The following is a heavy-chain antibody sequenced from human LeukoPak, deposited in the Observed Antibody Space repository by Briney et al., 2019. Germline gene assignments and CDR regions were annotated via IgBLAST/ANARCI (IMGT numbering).Heavy chain of an antibody. D-gene: IGHD4-17*01. J-gene: IGHJ4*02. V-gene: IGHV3-48*03. CDR2: ISRSGTTI. CDR1: GFTFSSYE. Sequence: QPGGSLGLSCAVSGFTFSSYEMNWVRQAPGKGLEWVSYISRSGTTIYYADSVKGRFTISRDNAKNSLYLQMNSLRAEDTAVYYCAREMHGDGDYWGQGTLVTVSS. CDR3: AREMHGDGDY.